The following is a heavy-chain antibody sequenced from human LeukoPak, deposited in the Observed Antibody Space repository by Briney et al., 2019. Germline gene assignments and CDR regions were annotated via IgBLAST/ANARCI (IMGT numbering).Heavy chain of an antibody. V-gene: IGHV5-51*01. J-gene: IGHJ4*02. CDR2: IYPGDSET. Sequence: GESLKISCKGSGYSFTRYWIGWVRQMPGKGLEWMGIIYPGDSETIYSPSFQGQVTISADKSLSTAYLQWSSLKASDTAIYYCARRTGSGAYSDYYFHAWGQGTLVTVSS. CDR1: GYSFTRYW. D-gene: IGHD3-10*01. CDR3: ARRTGSGAYSDYYFHA.